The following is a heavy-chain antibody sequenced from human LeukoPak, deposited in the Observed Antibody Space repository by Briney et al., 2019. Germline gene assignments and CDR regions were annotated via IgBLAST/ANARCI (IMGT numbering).Heavy chain of an antibody. CDR3: AGKLIAAAAPWYFDL. CDR1: GGSISSYY. J-gene: IGHJ2*01. CDR2: IYTSGSI. D-gene: IGHD6-13*01. V-gene: IGHV4-4*07. Sequence: PSETLSLTCTVSGGSISSYYWSWIRQPAGKGLEWIGRIYTSGSIHYNPSLKSRVTMSVDTSKNQFSLRLTSVTAADTAVYYCAGKLIAAAAPWYFDLWGRGTLVTVSS.